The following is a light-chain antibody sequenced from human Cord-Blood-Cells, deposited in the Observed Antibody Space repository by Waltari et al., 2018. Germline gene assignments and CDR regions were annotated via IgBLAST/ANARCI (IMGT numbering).Light chain of an antibody. CDR1: SSAVGGYNY. CDR2: DVS. J-gene: IGLJ3*02. V-gene: IGLV2-11*01. CDR3: CSYAGSYTRV. Sequence: QSALTQPRPVSGSPGQSVTISCTGTSSAVGGYNYVSWYQQHPGKAPKLMIYDVSKRPSGVPDRFSGSKSGNTASLTISGLQAEDEADYYCCSYAGSYTRVFGGGTKLTVL.